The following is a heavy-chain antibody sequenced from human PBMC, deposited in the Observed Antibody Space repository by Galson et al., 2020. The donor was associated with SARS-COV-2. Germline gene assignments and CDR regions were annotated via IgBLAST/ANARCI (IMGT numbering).Heavy chain of an antibody. CDR3: AKSDYDFWSADRADYYYYMDV. V-gene: IGHV3-30*18. CDR1: GFTFSSYG. D-gene: IGHD3-3*01. CDR2: ISYDGSNK. J-gene: IGHJ6*03. Sequence: GGSLRLSCAASGFTFSSYGMHWVRQAPGKGLEWVAVISYDGSNKYYADSVKGRFTISRDNSKNTLYLQMNSLRAEDTAVYYCAKSDYDFWSADRADYYYYMDVWGKGTTVTVSS.